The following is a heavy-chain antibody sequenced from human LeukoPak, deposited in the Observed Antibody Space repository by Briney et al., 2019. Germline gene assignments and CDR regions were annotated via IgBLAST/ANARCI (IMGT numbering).Heavy chain of an antibody. CDR1: GGSFSGYY. J-gene: IGHJ4*02. V-gene: IGHV4-34*01. CDR3: ARDSGNCSGGSCYSY. D-gene: IGHD2-15*01. Sequence: PSETLSLTCAVYGGSFSGYYWNWIRQPPGKGLEWIGDINHSGNTYYNPSLKSRVTISVDTSKNQFSLKLSSVTAADTAVYYCARDSGNCSGGSCYSYWGQGTLVTVSS. CDR2: INHSGNT.